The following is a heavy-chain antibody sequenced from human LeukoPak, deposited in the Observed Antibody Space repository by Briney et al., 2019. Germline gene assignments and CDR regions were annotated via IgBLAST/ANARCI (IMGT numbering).Heavy chain of an antibody. CDR2: ISSSSSTI. CDR1: GFTFSSYS. Sequence: GGSLRLSCAASGFTFSSYSMNWVRQAPGKGLEWVSYISSSSSTIYYADSVKGRFTISRDNAKNSLYLQMNSLGAEDTAVYYCARDSGVILPKPFDIWGQGTTVTVSS. V-gene: IGHV3-48*01. J-gene: IGHJ3*02. CDR3: ARDSGVILPKPFDI. D-gene: IGHD3-16*02.